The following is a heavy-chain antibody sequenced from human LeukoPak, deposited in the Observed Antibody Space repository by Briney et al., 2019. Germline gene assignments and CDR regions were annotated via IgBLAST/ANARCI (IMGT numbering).Heavy chain of an antibody. Sequence: GGSLRLSCAASGFTFSSYGMHWVRQAPGKGLEGVAVISYDGSKKYYADSVKGRFTISRDNSKNTLYLQMNSLRAEDTAVYYCARAGIAAANSFDYWGQGTLVTVSS. CDR3: ARAGIAAANSFDY. J-gene: IGHJ4*02. D-gene: IGHD6-13*01. CDR1: GFTFSSYG. V-gene: IGHV3-30*03. CDR2: ISYDGSKK.